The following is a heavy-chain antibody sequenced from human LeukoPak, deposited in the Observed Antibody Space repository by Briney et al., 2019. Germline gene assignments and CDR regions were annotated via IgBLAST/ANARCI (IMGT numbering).Heavy chain of an antibody. CDR3: ASRRSGYSFH. V-gene: IGHV3-30-3*01. J-gene: IGHJ4*02. CDR1: GFTFSSYA. Sequence: GGSLRLSCAASGFTFSSYAMHWVRQAPGKGLEWVAVISYDGSNKYYADSVKGRFTISRDNSKNTLYLQMNSLRAEDTAVYYCASRRSGYSFHWGQGTLVTVSS. CDR2: ISYDGSNK. D-gene: IGHD5-18*01.